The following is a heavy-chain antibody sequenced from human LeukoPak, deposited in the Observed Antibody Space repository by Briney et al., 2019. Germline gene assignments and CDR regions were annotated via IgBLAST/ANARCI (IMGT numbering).Heavy chain of an antibody. CDR2: IYYSGST. CDR1: GGSISSYY. Sequence: PSETLSLTCTVSGGSISSYYWSWIRQPPGKGLEWIGYIYYSGSTNYNPSLKSRVTISVDTSKNQFSLKLSSVTAADTAVYYCARGRKLWFGESYFDYWGQGTLVTVSS. J-gene: IGHJ4*02. D-gene: IGHD3-10*01. V-gene: IGHV4-59*01. CDR3: ARGRKLWFGESYFDY.